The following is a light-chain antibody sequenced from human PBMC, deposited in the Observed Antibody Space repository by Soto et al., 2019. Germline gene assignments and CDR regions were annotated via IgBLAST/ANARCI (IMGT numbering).Light chain of an antibody. V-gene: IGKV3-11*01. Sequence: EIVLTQSPATLSLSPGERATLSCRASQSVRNDLVWYHQKPGQAPRVLIYSASNRATGIPARFSGSGSGTDFTLTISSLEPEDFAVYYCQQRTYWPPTFGGGTKVEMK. CDR1: QSVRND. CDR2: SAS. J-gene: IGKJ4*02. CDR3: QQRTYWPPT.